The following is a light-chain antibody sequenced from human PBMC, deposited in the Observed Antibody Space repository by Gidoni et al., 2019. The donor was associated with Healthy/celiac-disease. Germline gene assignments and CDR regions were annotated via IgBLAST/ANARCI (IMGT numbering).Light chain of an antibody. CDR2: KAS. V-gene: IGKV1-5*03. CDR1: QSISSW. Sequence: IHMPHSPSTLSASVGDRVTITCRASQSISSWLAWYQQKPGKAPKLLIYKASSFESGVPSRFSGSGSGTEFTLTISSLQPDDFATYYCQQYNSYSWTFGQGTKVEIK. J-gene: IGKJ1*01. CDR3: QQYNSYSWT.